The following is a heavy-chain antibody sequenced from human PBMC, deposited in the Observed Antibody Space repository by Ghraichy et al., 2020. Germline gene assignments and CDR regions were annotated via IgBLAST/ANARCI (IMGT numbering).Heavy chain of an antibody. J-gene: IGHJ4*02. Sequence: IYSGGSGTNYADSVKGRFSVFRDTSKNTLYLQMNSLIDEDTAIYYCALNLYYYGLFDSWGQETLVNVS. D-gene: IGHD3-10*01. CDR3: ALNLYYYGLFDS. CDR2: IYSGGSGT. V-gene: IGHV3-23*03.